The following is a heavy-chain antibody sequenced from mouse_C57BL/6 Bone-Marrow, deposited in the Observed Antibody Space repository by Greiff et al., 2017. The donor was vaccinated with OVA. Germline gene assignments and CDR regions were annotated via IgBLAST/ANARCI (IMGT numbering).Heavy chain of an antibody. Sequence: EVMLVESGGGLVKPGGSLKLSCAASGFTFSDYGMHWVRQAPEKGLEWVAYISSGSSTIYYRDTVRGRFTISRDNAKNTLFLQMPSLRSEDTAMYYCARRLTVVAHWYFDVWGTGTTVTVSS. J-gene: IGHJ1*03. CDR3: ARRLTVVAHWYFDV. D-gene: IGHD1-1*01. CDR2: ISSGSSTI. CDR1: GFTFSDYG. V-gene: IGHV5-17*01.